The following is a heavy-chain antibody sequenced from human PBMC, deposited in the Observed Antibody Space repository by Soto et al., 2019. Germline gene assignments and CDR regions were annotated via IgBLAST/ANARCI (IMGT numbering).Heavy chain of an antibody. D-gene: IGHD6-13*01. Sequence: SETLSLTCAVSGGSISSSNWWSWVRQPPGKGLEWIGEIYHSGSTNYNPSLKSRVTISVDKSKNQFSLKLSSVTAADTAVYYCARVSEPEQQLGGEFDYWGQGTLVTVSS. CDR3: ARVSEPEQQLGGEFDY. J-gene: IGHJ4*02. CDR2: IYHSGST. CDR1: GGSISSSNW. V-gene: IGHV4-4*02.